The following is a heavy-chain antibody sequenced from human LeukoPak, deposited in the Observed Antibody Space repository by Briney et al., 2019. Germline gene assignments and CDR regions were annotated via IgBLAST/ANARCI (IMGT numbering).Heavy chain of an antibody. D-gene: IGHD1-1*01. J-gene: IGHJ4*02. V-gene: IGHV1-2*02. Sequence: AASVKVPCKASGYTFTGYYMHWVRQAPGQVLEWMGWINPNSGGTNYAQKFQGRVTMTRDTSISTAYMELSRLRSDDTAVYYCARVGLEIPDGGDYWGQGTLVTVSS. CDR1: GYTFTGYY. CDR3: ARVGLEIPDGGDY. CDR2: INPNSGGT.